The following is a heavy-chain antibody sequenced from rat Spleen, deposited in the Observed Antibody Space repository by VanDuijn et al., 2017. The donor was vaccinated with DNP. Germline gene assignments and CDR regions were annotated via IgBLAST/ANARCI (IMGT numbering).Heavy chain of an antibody. Sequence: EVQLVESGGGLVQPGRSLKLSCAASGFTFTNYGMAWVSQAPTKGLEWVASISAGGGRTYYRDSVKGRFTISRDNEKNTQYLQMDSLRSEDTATYYCARSPYSSYMGAMDAWGQGTSVTVSS. V-gene: IGHV5S13*01. CDR1: GFTFTNYG. CDR3: ARSPYSSYMGAMDA. J-gene: IGHJ4*01. CDR2: ISAGGGRT. D-gene: IGHD1-2*01.